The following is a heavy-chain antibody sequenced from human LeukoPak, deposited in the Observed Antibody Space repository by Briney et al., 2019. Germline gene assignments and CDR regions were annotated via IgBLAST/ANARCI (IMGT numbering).Heavy chain of an antibody. Sequence: GGSLRLSCAASGFTFSSCAMHWVRQAPGKGLEWVAVISYDGSNKYYADSVKGRFTISRDNSKNTLYLQMNSLRAEDTAVYYCAEGYYWGQGTLVTVSS. J-gene: IGHJ4*02. CDR2: ISYDGSNK. CDR1: GFTFSSCA. V-gene: IGHV3-30*04. CDR3: AEGYY.